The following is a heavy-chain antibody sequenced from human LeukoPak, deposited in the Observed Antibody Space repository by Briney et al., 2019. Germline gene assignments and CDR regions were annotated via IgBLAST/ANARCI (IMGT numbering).Heavy chain of an antibody. J-gene: IGHJ5*02. D-gene: IGHD6-13*01. CDR3: ARRRAEGGSNGHYNWFDP. Sequence: PSETLSLTCTVSGDSINAYYWGWIRQPPGKGLEWFGYIYFSGTTKYNPSLESRVTISVDTSKNQFSLKLSSVPAADTAVYYCARRRAEGGSNGHYNWFDPWGQGILVTVSS. V-gene: IGHV4-59*08. CDR2: IYFSGTT. CDR1: GDSINAYY.